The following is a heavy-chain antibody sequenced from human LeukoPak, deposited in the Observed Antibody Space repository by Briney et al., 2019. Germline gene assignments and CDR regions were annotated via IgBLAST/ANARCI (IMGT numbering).Heavy chain of an antibody. D-gene: IGHD6-19*01. CDR3: ATVAGARSGRFFDY. Sequence: ASVKVSCKVSGYTLTELSMHWVRQAPGKGLEWMGGFDPEDGETIYAQKFQGRVTMTEDTSTDTAYMELSSLRSEDTAVYYCATVAGARSGRFFDYWGQGTLVTVSP. J-gene: IGHJ4*02. CDR1: GYTLTELS. CDR2: FDPEDGET. V-gene: IGHV1-24*01.